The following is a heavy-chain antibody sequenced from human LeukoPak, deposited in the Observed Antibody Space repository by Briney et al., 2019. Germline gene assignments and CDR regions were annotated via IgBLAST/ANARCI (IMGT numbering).Heavy chain of an antibody. V-gene: IGHV3-23*01. CDR1: GFTFSSYA. D-gene: IGHD3-10*01. Sequence: GGSLRLSCAASGFTFSSYAMSWVRQAPGKGLEWVSAISGSGGSTYYADSVKGRFTISRDNSKNTLYLQMNSLRAEDTAVYYCARDRITMVRGVIHTYYYYMDVWGKGTTVTISS. CDR3: ARDRITMVRGVIHTYYYYMDV. J-gene: IGHJ6*03. CDR2: ISGSGGST.